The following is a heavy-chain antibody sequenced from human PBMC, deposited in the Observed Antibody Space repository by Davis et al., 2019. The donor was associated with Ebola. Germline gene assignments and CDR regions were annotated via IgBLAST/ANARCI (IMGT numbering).Heavy chain of an antibody. CDR1: GYTFTGYY. CDR2: INPNSGGT. V-gene: IGHV1-2*04. J-gene: IGHJ4*02. D-gene: IGHD1-14*01. Sequence: ASVKVSCKASGYTFTGYYMHWVRQAPGQGLEWMGWINPNSGGTNYAQKFQGWVTMTRDTSISTAYMELSSLRSEDTAVYYCARVSEAEPPDYWGQGTLVTVSS. CDR3: ARVSEAEPPDY.